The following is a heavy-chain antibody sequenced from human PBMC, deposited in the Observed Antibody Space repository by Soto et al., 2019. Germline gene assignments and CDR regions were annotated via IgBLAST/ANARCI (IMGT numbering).Heavy chain of an antibody. Sequence: GESLKISCKGSGYSFTSYWIGWVRQMPGKGLEWMGIIYPGDSNTRYSPSLQGQVTISVDKSISTAYLQWSSLRASHTATYYFSRYCAPYPYGMAVWGQGTSVTVSS. V-gene: IGHV5-51*01. CDR2: IYPGDSNT. J-gene: IGHJ6*02. CDR3: SRYCAPYPYGMAV. D-gene: IGHD2-15*01. CDR1: GYSFTSYW.